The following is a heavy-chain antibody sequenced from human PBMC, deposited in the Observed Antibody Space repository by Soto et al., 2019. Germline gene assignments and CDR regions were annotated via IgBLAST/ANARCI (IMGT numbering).Heavy chain of an antibody. Sequence: ASVKVSCKPSGYPFTSYHVNWVRQAPGQGLEWMGWMNPDSGSTNYAQKLQGRVTMTTDTSTSTAYMELRSLRSDDTAVYYCARGRIAAAQAVNWFDPWGQGTLVTVSS. J-gene: IGHJ5*02. D-gene: IGHD6-13*01. CDR2: MNPDSGST. V-gene: IGHV1-18*01. CDR1: GYPFTSYH. CDR3: ARGRIAAAQAVNWFDP.